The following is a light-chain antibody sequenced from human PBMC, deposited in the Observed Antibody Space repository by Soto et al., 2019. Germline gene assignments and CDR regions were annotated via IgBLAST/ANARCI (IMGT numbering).Light chain of an antibody. V-gene: IGKV3-11*01. CDR2: DAS. J-gene: IGKJ1*01. CDR3: QQRSNWSWT. CDR1: QSVNNY. Sequence: EIVLTQSPATLSLSPGDRATLSCRASQSVNNYLAWYQQKPGQAPRLLISDASNRATGIPARFSGSGSGTDFTLTISCLEPEDFAVYYCQQRSNWSWTFGQGTKVEIK.